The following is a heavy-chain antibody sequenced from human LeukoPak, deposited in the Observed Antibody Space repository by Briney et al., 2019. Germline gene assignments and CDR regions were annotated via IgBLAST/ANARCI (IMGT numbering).Heavy chain of an antibody. CDR1: GGSISSYC. CDR2: IYYSGST. V-gene: IGHV4-59*01. CDR3: ARLADTVRGVMDYYYYYYMDV. J-gene: IGHJ6*03. D-gene: IGHD3-10*01. Sequence: SETLSLTCTVSGGSISSYCWSWIRQPPGKGLEWIGYIYYSGSTNYNPSLKSRVTISVDTSKNQFSLKLSSVTAADTAVYYCARLADTVRGVMDYYYYYYMDVWGKGTTVTVSS.